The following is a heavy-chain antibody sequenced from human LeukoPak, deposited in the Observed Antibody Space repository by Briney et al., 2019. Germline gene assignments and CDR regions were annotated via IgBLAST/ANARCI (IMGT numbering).Heavy chain of an antibody. D-gene: IGHD6-13*01. CDR1: GFTFSSYS. J-gene: IGHJ4*02. CDR3: ARGVSSSWYVPLDY. CDR2: ISSSSSYI. Sequence: PGGSLRLSCAASGFTFSSYSMNWVRQAPGKGLEWVSSISSSSSYIYYADSVKGRFTISRDNAKNSLYLQMNSLRAEDTAVYYCARGVSSSWYVPLDYWGQGTLVTVSS. V-gene: IGHV3-21*01.